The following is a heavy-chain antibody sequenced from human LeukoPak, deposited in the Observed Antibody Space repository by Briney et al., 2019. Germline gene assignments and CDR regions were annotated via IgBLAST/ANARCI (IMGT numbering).Heavy chain of an antibody. V-gene: IGHV3-30-3*01. D-gene: IGHD1-26*01. CDR3: ARQGSYSGSYFDF. Sequence: PGRSLRLSCAASGFTFSTYAIHWVRQAPGKGLEWVAFISFDGNSKLYADSVKGRFTISRDNSKYTLYLQVNSLRPEDTAIYYCARQGSYSGSYFDFWGQGTLVTVSP. CDR1: GFTFSTYA. CDR2: ISFDGNSK. J-gene: IGHJ4*02.